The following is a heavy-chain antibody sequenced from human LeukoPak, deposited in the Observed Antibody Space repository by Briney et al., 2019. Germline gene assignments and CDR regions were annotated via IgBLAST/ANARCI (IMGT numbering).Heavy chain of an antibody. CDR1: GFTFSSYS. CDR3: AKAELGVDTFFGY. J-gene: IGHJ4*02. Sequence: GGSLRLSCAASGFTFSSYSMNWVRQAPGRGLEWVATLSGSGAGTYYSDSVQGRFTISRDNSKRTLFLQMNSLRAEDTAFYYCAKAELGVDTFFGYWGQGTLVTVSS. CDR2: LSGSGAGT. D-gene: IGHD3-3*01. V-gene: IGHV3-23*01.